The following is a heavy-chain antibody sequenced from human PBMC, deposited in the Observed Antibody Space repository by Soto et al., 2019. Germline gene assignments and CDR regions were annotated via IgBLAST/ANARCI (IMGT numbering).Heavy chain of an antibody. J-gene: IGHJ4*02. D-gene: IGHD6-19*01. V-gene: IGHV1-46*01. Sequence: QVQLVQSGAEVKKPGASVKVSCKASGYNFTDYDMHWVRQAPGQGLEWMGMINANDDAINYAQKFDDRVTMTEDSPTCAVYLELSSMRPEDTAMYYWAKASKYCRDWYVPCGIWGQGTQISVSS. CDR1: GYNFTDYD. CDR2: INANDDAI. CDR3: AKASKYCRDWYVPCGI.